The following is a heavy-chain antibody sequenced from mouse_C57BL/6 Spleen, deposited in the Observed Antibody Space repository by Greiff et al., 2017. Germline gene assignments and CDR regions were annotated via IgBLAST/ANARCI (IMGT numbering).Heavy chain of an antibody. V-gene: IGHV1-81*01. CDR2: IYPRSGNT. J-gene: IGHJ1*03. CDR3: ARPIFNYYGSSSGV. D-gene: IGHD1-1*01. Sequence: VMLVESGAELARPGASVKLSCTASGYTFTSYGISWVKQRTGQGLEWIGEIYPRSGNTYYNEKFKGKATLTADKSSSTAYMELRSLTSEDSAVYFCARPIFNYYGSSSGVWGKGTTVTVSS. CDR1: GYTFTSYG.